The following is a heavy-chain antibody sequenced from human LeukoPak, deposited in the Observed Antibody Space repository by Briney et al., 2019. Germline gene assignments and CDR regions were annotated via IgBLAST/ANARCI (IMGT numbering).Heavy chain of an antibody. J-gene: IGHJ5*02. D-gene: IGHD2-2*01. V-gene: IGHV4-61*02. Sequence: SETLSLTCTVSGGSISSGSYYWSWIRQPAGKGLEWIGRIYTSGSTNYNPSLKSRVTISADTSKNQFSLKLSSVTAADTAVYYCARDYQGGFDPWGQGTLVTVSS. CDR3: ARDYQGGFDP. CDR1: GGSISSGSYY. CDR2: IYTSGST.